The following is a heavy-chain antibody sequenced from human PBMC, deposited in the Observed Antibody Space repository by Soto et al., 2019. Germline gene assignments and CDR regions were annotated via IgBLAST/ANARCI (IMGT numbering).Heavy chain of an antibody. CDR2: ISYDGSNK. J-gene: IGHJ6*02. D-gene: IGHD3-3*01. V-gene: IGHV3-30*18. CDR3: AKEVWSGPMDV. CDR1: GFTFSSYG. Sequence: QVQLVESGGGVVQPGRSLRLSCAASGFTFSSYGMHWVRQAPGKGLEWVAVISYDGSNKNYADSVKGRFTISRDNSKNTHYLQMNRLRAEDTAVYYCAKEVWSGPMDVWGQGTTVTVAS.